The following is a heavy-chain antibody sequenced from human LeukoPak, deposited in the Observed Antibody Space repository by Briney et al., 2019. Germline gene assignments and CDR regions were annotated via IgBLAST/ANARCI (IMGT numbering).Heavy chain of an antibody. CDR2: ISTGGETT. J-gene: IGHJ4*02. CDR1: GFSFNNNG. D-gene: IGHD3-22*01. V-gene: IGHV3-23*01. CDR3: ASLSSGYYFPDDY. Sequence: GGSLRLSCTASGFSFNNNGMTWVRQVPAKGLEWVSSISTGGETTYYADSVKGRFTISRDNSENTLYLQMNSLRAEDTAVYYCASLSSGYYFPDDYWGQGTLVTVSS.